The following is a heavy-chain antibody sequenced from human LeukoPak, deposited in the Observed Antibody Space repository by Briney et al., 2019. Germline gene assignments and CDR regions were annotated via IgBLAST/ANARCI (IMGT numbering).Heavy chain of an antibody. V-gene: IGHV4-61*02. Sequence: SETLSLTCTVSGGSLSSGSYYWSWIRQPAGKGLEWIGRIYTSGSTNYNPSLKSRVTISVDTSKNQFSLKLSSVTAADTAVYYCARAVAAQYVRPFDYWGQGTLVTVSS. CDR1: GGSLSSGSYY. D-gene: IGHD2-15*01. CDR3: ARAVAAQYVRPFDY. CDR2: IYTSGST. J-gene: IGHJ4*02.